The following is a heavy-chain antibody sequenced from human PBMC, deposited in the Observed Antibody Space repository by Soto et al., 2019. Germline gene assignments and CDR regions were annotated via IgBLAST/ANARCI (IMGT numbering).Heavy chain of an antibody. V-gene: IGHV1-3*01. CDR2: INAGNGNT. Sequence: ASVKVSCKASGYTFTSYAMHWVRQAPGQRLEWMGWINAGNGNTKYSQKFQGRVTITRDTSASTAYMELSSLRSEDTAVYYCARDPYYDFWSGPLGGFDYWGQGTLVTVSS. CDR3: ARDPYYDFWSGPLGGFDY. D-gene: IGHD3-3*01. CDR1: GYTFTSYA. J-gene: IGHJ4*02.